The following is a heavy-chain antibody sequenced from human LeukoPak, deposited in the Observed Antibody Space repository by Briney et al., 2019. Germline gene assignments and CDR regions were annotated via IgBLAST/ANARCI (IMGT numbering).Heavy chain of an antibody. V-gene: IGHV4-59*01. Sequence: SETLPLTCTVSGGSISSYYWSWIRQPPGKGLEWIGYINYSGSTNYNPSLKSRVTISVDTSKTQFSLKLLSVTAADTAVYYCARASYSSGAYNFDPWGQGTLVTVSS. J-gene: IGHJ5*02. D-gene: IGHD6-19*01. CDR2: INYSGST. CDR3: ARASYSSGAYNFDP. CDR1: GGSISSYY.